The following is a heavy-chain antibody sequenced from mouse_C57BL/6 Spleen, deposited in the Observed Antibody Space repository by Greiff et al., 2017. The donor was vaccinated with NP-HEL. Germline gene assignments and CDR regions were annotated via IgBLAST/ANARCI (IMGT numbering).Heavy chain of an antibody. J-gene: IGHJ2*01. D-gene: IGHD1-1*01. CDR3: TRGITTVVATRGLDY. V-gene: IGHV1-15*01. CDR1: GYTFTDYE. CDR2: IDPETGGT. Sequence: LVESGAELVRPGASVTLSCKASGYTFTDYEMHWVKQTPVHGLEWIGAIDPETGGTAYNQKFKGKAILTADKSSSTAYMELRSLTSEDSAVYYCTRGITTVVATRGLDYWGQGTTLTVSS.